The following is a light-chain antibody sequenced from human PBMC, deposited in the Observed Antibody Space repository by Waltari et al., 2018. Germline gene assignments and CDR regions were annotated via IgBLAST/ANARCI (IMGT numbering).Light chain of an antibody. J-gene: IGLJ1*01. V-gene: IGLV1-36*01. CDR2: YND. Sequence: QSVLTQPPSASEAARKSVTISCSGSSSNIGSNSVSWYQQLPETAPKLLIYYNDRRASGVSYRFSGSKSGTSASLAISGLQTEDEADYYCAACDDSLSGNIFGTGTRLTVL. CDR1: SSNIGSNS. CDR3: AACDDSLSGNI.